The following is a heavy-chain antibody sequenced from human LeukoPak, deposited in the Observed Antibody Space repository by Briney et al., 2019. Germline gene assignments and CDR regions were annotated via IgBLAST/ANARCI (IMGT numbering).Heavy chain of an antibody. CDR3: ARGRRSQQYYDYVWGSYPSDY. Sequence: GASVEVSCKASGYTFTSYDINWVPQATGQGLEWMGWMNPNSGNTVYAQKFQGRVTMTRNTSISTAYRELSSLRSEDTAVYYCARGRRSQQYYDYVWGSYPSDYWGQGTLVTVSS. CDR2: MNPNSGNT. J-gene: IGHJ4*02. V-gene: IGHV1-8*01. CDR1: GYTFTSYD. D-gene: IGHD3-16*02.